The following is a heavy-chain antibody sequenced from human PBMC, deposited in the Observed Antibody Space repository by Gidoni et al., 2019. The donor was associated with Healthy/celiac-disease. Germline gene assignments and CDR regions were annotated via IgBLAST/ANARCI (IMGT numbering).Heavy chain of an antibody. Sequence: SETLSLTCTVSGGSISSYYWSWIRQPAGKGLEWIGRIYTSESTNYNPSLKSRVTMSVDTSKNQFSLKLSSVTAADTAVYYCAREMATVTTRWYFDLWGRGTLVTVSS. J-gene: IGHJ2*01. V-gene: IGHV4-4*07. CDR3: AREMATVTTRWYFDL. D-gene: IGHD4-17*01. CDR1: GGSISSYY. CDR2: IYTSEST.